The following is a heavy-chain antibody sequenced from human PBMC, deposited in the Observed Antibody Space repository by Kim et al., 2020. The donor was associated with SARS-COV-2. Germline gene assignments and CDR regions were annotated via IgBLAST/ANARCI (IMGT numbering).Heavy chain of an antibody. CDR1: GGSINGGGYY. D-gene: IGHD3-3*01. Sequence: SETLSLTCTVSGGSINGGGYYWSWIRQHPGKGREWSGYMYNSRSTYYNPSLKSRVTIPVDTSKNQFPLKLSSVTAADTSVYYCARASLLYDVWSGYNNYYFDCWGQGTLVTVSS. CDR3: ARASLLYDVWSGYNNYYFDC. CDR2: MYNSRST. V-gene: IGHV4-31*03. J-gene: IGHJ4*02.